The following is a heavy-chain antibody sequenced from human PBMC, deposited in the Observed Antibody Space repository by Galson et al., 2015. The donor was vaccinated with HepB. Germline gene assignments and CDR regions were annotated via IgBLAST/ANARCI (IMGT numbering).Heavy chain of an antibody. CDR1: GFTFSAHT. Sequence: SLRLSCAASGFTFSAHTMNWVRQAPGKGLEWVSAIGASSSYVYYADSVKGRFTISRDDAKKLVHLQMNSLRAEDTAVYHCVRDKVRTGGLWFDPWGQGTLVAVSS. D-gene: IGHD3/OR15-3a*01. V-gene: IGHV3-21*01. CDR3: VRDKVRTGGLWFDP. J-gene: IGHJ5*01. CDR2: IGASSSYV.